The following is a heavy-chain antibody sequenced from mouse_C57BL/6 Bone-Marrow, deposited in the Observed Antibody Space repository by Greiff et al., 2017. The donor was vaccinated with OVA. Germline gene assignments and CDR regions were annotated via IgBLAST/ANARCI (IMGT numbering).Heavy chain of an antibody. V-gene: IGHV1-81*01. D-gene: IGHD2-2*01. CDR3: ARAGVTPYYYAMDY. Sequence: QVQLQQSGAELARPGASVKLSCKASGYTFTSYGISWVKQRTGQGLEWIGEIYPRSGNNYYHEKFKGKATLTADKSSSTAYMELRSLTSEDSAVYFCARAGVTPYYYAMDYWGQGTSVTVSS. J-gene: IGHJ4*01. CDR2: IYPRSGNN. CDR1: GYTFTSYG.